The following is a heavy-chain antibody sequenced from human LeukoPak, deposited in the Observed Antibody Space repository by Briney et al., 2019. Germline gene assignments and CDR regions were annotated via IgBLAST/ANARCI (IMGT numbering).Heavy chain of an antibody. CDR3: TTDEAITMVRVVNIQNLGYYFDY. J-gene: IGHJ4*02. CDR1: GFTFSKAW. V-gene: IGHV3-15*01. CDR2: IKSKTDGGTT. D-gene: IGHD3-10*01. Sequence: GGSLRLSCAASGFTFSKAWMSWVRQAPGKGLEWVGRIKSKTDGGTTDYAAPVKDRFNISRDDSKNTLYQQMNSLKTEDTAVYYCTTDEAITMVRVVNIQNLGYYFDYWGQGTLVTVSS.